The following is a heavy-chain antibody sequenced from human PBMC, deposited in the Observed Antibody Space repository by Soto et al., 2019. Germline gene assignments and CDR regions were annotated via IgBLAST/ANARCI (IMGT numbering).Heavy chain of an antibody. J-gene: IGHJ4*02. CDR2: IRPDGNEE. V-gene: IGHV3-7*03. D-gene: IGHD3-10*01. Sequence: GGSLRLSCAASGFSFSDYWMGWVRQAPGKGPEWVANIRPDGNEEYYVESVKGRFTISRDNAEKSLSLQMNSLRAEDTAVYYCANYRHYYFENWGLGTPVTVSS. CDR3: ANYRHYYFEN. CDR1: GFSFSDYW.